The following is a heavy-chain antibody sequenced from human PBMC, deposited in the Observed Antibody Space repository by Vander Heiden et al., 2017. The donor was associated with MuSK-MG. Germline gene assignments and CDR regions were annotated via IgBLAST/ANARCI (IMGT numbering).Heavy chain of an antibody. J-gene: IGHJ4*02. D-gene: IGHD3-16*01. CDR2: IQQDGSNK. CDR3: ARDATRGGDFDY. Sequence: EVQLVESGGGFVQPGGSLRLSCSASGFTFGSYWMGWVRQAPGKGLEWVANIQQDGSNKYYADYVKGRFTISRDNAENSLYLQMNSLRAEDTAIYYCARDATRGGDFDYWGQGALVTVSS. V-gene: IGHV3-7*03. CDR1: GFTFGSYW.